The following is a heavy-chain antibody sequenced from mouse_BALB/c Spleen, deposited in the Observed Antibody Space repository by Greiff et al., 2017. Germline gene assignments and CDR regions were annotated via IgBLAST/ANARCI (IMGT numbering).Heavy chain of an antibody. J-gene: IGHJ4*01. CDR2: IRLKSNNYAT. Sequence: EGKLEESGGGLVQPGGSMKLSCVASGFTFSNYWMNWVRQSPEKGLEWVAEIRLKSNNYATHYAESVKGRFTISRDDSKSSVYLQMNNLRAEDTGIYYCTRGGNYYYAMDYWGQGTSVTVSS. CDR3: TRGGNYYYAMDY. V-gene: IGHV6-6*02. CDR1: GFTFSNYW. D-gene: IGHD2-1*01.